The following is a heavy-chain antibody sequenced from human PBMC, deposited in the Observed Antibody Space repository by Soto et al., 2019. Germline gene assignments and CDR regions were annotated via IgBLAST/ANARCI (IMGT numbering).Heavy chain of an antibody. CDR1: GVTIIGYS. D-gene: IGHD2-2*01. J-gene: IGHJ6*02. CDR2: TSWDGNNK. Sequence: VGLLRLSRAASGVTIIGYSMHRVRQPPGKGLELVAVTSWDGNNKYYADSVKGRFTISRDNSKNTLYLQMNSLRAEDMAVYYCAKVVVPAAMVNYYYGMDVWGQGTTVTVSS. CDR3: AKVVVPAAMVNYYYGMDV. V-gene: IGHV3-30*04.